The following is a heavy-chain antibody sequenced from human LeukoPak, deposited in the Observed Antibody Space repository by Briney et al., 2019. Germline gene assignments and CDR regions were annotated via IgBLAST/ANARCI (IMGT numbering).Heavy chain of an antibody. V-gene: IGHV1-69*13. CDR3: ARLPLRSIAVGYYGMDV. CDR1: GGTFSSYA. D-gene: IGHD6-6*01. Sequence: SVKVSCKASGGTFSSYAISWVRQAPGQGLEWMGGIIPIFGTANYAQKFQGRVTITADESTSTAYMELSSLRSEDTAAYYCARLPLRSIAVGYYGMDVWGQGTTVTVSS. CDR2: IIPIFGTA. J-gene: IGHJ6*02.